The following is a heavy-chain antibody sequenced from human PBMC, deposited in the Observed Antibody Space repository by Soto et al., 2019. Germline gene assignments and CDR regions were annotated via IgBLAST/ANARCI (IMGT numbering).Heavy chain of an antibody. Sequence: EVQLLESGGGLVQPGGSLSLSCAASGFTFSTYAMSWVRQTPGKGLEWVAGISGSGGATYYADAVKGRLTISRDNSNNSLYGQMNSLRAADTAVYYFAKDLVPPVRTHYNYRYFDGWGRGTLVTVSS. J-gene: IGHJ2*01. D-gene: IGHD3-10*01. V-gene: IGHV3-23*01. CDR2: ISGSGGAT. CDR1: GFTFSTYA. CDR3: AKDLVPPVRTHYNYRYFDG.